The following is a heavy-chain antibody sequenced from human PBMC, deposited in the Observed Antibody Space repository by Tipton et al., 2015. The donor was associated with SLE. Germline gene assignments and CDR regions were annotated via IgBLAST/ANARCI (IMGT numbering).Heavy chain of an antibody. D-gene: IGHD6-19*01. CDR1: GGSISSHY. V-gene: IGHV4-59*11. Sequence: TLSLTCTVSGGSISSHYWSWIRQPPGKGLEWIGYIYYSGSTNYNPSLKSRVTISVDTSKNQFSLKLSSATPEDTAVYYCARGPSSGWYGDFDYWGQGTLVTVSS. J-gene: IGHJ4*02. CDR3: ARGPSSGWYGDFDY. CDR2: IYYSGST.